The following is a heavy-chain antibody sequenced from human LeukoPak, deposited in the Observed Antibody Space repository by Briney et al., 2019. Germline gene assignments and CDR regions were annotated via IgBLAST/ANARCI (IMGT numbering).Heavy chain of an antibody. V-gene: IGHV4-39*01. CDR3: ARHKESGGDLTFDD. J-gene: IGHJ4*02. CDR2: MHYSGNT. D-gene: IGHD2-21*02. Sequence: SETLSLTCTVSGGSISSNIHYWRWIRQPPGRGLEWIGSMHYSGNTYYNASLKSRVTISIDTSENQFSLKVNSVTAADTAVYYCARHKESGGDLTFDDWGQGTLITVSS. CDR1: GGSISSNIHY.